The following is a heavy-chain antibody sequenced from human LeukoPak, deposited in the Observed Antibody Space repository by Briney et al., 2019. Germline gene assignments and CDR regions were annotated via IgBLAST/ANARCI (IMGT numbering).Heavy chain of an antibody. V-gene: IGHV5-51*01. CDR2: IYPGDSDT. D-gene: IGHD2-15*01. J-gene: IGHJ4*02. CDR1: GSSFTSYW. CDR3: ARDRGNYCSGGACFPMVY. Sequence: GESLKISCKGSGSSFTSYWIGWVRQMPGKGLEWMGIIYPGDSDTRYSPSFQGQVTISADKSISTAYLQWSSLRAEDTAVYYCARDRGNYCSGGACFPMVYWGQGTLVTVSS.